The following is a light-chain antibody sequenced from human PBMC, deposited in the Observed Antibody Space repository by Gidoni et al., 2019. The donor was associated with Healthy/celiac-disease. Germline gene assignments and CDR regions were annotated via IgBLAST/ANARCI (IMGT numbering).Light chain of an antibody. Sequence: QSALTQPASVSGSHGQSITISCTGTSSDVGGYNYVSWYQQHPGKAPKLIIYDVSNRPSGVSNRFSGSKSGNTASLTISGLPAEDAADYYCSSYTSSSTQVFGTGTKVTVL. CDR2: DVS. J-gene: IGLJ1*01. CDR1: SSDVGGYNY. CDR3: SSYTSSSTQV. V-gene: IGLV2-14*01.